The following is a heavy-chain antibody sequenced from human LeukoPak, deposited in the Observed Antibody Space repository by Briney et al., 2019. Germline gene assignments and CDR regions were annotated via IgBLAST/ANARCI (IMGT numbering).Heavy chain of an antibody. D-gene: IGHD3-22*01. CDR2: INHSGST. J-gene: IGHJ5*02. CDR1: GFTFSNAW. Sequence: GSLRLSCAASGFTFSNAWMSWIRQPPGKGLEWIGEINHSGSTNYNPSLKSRVTISVDTSKNQFSLKLSSVTAADTAVYYCARRRSYYDSSGNYNWFDPWGQGTLVTVSS. V-gene: IGHV4-34*01. CDR3: ARRRSYYDSSGNYNWFDP.